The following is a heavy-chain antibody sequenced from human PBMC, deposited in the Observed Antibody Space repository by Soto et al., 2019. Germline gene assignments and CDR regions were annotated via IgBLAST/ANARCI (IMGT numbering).Heavy chain of an antibody. Sequence: SGPLAHTCSFSGGAVSDKTYSRCWIRHPPGKRLERIGDVYYSGPTNYNPSLKSRVALSVDLSTNQFSLRLSSVTTADTALQYCARTTAEPNTLRSRRYFDDWGEGNL. CDR2: VYYSGPT. V-gene: IGHV4-61*01. J-gene: IGHJ4*02. CDR3: ARTTAEPNTLRSRRYFDD. D-gene: IGHD4-17*01. CDR1: GGAVSDKTYS.